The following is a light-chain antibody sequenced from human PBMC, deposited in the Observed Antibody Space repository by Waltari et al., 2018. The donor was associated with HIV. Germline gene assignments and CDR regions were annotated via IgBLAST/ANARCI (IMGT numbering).Light chain of an antibody. J-gene: IGLJ3*02. CDR1: ALPKKY. CDR2: EDS. V-gene: IGLV3-10*01. CDR3: YSTDTSGDHWV. Sequence: SYELTQPPSVSVSPGQTASITCSGDALPKKYASWYQQKSGQAPVLVIYEDSKRPSGIPGSFMGSSSGTMATLSISGAQVEDEGDYYCYSTDTSGDHWVFGGGTKLTVL.